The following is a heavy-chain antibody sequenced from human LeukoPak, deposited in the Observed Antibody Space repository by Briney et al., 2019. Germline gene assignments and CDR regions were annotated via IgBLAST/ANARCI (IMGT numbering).Heavy chain of an antibody. CDR2: IYYSGST. Sequence: SETLSLTCTVSGGSISSYYWSWIRQPPGKGLEWIGYIYYSGSTNYNPSLKSRVTISVDTSKNQFSLKLSSVTAADTAVYYCARVRSRYYYMDVWGKGTTVTVSS. V-gene: IGHV4-59*01. J-gene: IGHJ6*03. CDR1: GGSISSYY. D-gene: IGHD3-10*01. CDR3: ARVRSRYYYMDV.